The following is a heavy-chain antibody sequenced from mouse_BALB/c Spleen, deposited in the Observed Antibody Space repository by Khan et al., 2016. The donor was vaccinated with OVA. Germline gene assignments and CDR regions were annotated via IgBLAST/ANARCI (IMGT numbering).Heavy chain of an antibody. D-gene: IGHD2-14*01. J-gene: IGHJ4*01. CDR1: GFSLSRYN. Sequence: VQLQESGPGLVAPSQSLSITCTVSGFSLSRYNIHWVRQPPGKGLEWLGMIWGGGGTDYYLTLKSRLCIIKDNSQSQVFLKMNSLQTDDSAMYYCARAYYRYDGYYAMDYWGQGTSVTVSS. CDR2: IWGGGGT. V-gene: IGHV2-6-4*01. CDR3: ARAYYRYDGYYAMDY.